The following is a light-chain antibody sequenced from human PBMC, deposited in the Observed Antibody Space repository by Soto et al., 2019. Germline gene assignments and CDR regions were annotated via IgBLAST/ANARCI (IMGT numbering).Light chain of an antibody. CDR2: EVS. CDR3: SSFRSGSTL. Sequence: QSALTQPASVSGSPGQSITISCTGTSSDVGSYNLVSWYQQHPGKAPKLMIYEVSNRPSGVSSRFSGSKSGNTASLTISGLQPEDEADYYCSSFRSGSTLFGTGTKLTVL. CDR1: SSDVGSYNL. V-gene: IGLV2-14*02. J-gene: IGLJ1*01.